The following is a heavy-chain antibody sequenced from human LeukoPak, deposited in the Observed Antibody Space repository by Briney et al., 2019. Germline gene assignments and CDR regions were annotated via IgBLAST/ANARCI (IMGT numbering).Heavy chain of an antibody. D-gene: IGHD3-10*01. CDR2: IYHSGST. J-gene: IGHJ4*02. Sequence: SETLSLTCTVSGYSISSGYYWGWIRQPPGKGLEWIGSIYHSGSTYYNPSLKSRVTISVDTSKNQFSLKLSSVTAADTAVYYCAHVRAGGGYWGQGTLVTVSS. CDR3: AHVRAGGGY. V-gene: IGHV4-38-2*02. CDR1: GYSISSGYY.